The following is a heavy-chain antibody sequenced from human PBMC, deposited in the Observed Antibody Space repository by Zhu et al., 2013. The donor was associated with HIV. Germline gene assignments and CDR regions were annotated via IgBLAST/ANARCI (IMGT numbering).Heavy chain of an antibody. D-gene: IGHD3-10*01. Sequence: QVQLVQSGTEVKKPGSSVKLSCRASGGTFSHYAIHWVRQAPRHGLEWMGGIIFGFNVANNAETFQGRVALTADVSTSTASLTLSSLTLADTALYYCVPSSQVTLMLRSSSTVDYWGLGTLVTVAS. V-gene: IGHV1-69*01. J-gene: IGHJ4*02. CDR2: IIFGFNVA. CDR3: VPSSQVTLMLRSSSTVDY. CDR1: GGTFSHYA.